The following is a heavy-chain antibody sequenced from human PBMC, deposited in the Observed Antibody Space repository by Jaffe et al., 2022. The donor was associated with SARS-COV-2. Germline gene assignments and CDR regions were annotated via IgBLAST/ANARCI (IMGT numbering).Heavy chain of an antibody. CDR1: GFSISTPGMC. Sequence: QVTLRESGPALVKPTQTLTLTCTFSGFSISTPGMCVTWIRQPPGKALEWLALIDWDDDKKYSTYLKTRLTISKDTSKNQVVLTMTNMDLVDTATYFCARIRYTSPFYYYHYMDVWGKGTAVTVSS. D-gene: IGHD6-13*01. V-gene: IGHV2-70*01. J-gene: IGHJ6*03. CDR2: IDWDDDK. CDR3: ARIRYTSPFYYYHYMDV.